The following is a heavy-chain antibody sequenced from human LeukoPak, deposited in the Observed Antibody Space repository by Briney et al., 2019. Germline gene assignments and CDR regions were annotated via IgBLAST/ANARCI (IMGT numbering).Heavy chain of an antibody. CDR2: IYTSGST. CDR3: ARGTYDILTGPGP. Sequence: SETLSLTCTVSGGSVSSGSYYWSWIRQPAGKGLEWIGRIYTSGSTNYNPSLRSRVTISIDTSKNQFSLKLSSVTAADTAVYYCARGTYDILTGPGPWGQGTLVTVSS. D-gene: IGHD3-9*01. V-gene: IGHV4-61*02. J-gene: IGHJ5*02. CDR1: GGSVSSGSYY.